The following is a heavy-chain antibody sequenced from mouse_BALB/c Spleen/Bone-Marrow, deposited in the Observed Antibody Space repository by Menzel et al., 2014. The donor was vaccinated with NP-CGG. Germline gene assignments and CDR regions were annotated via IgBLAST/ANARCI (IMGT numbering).Heavy chain of an antibody. CDR1: GFTFSSYG. V-gene: IGHV5-6-3*01. CDR2: INSNGGST. CDR3: ARIWAYYAMDY. Sequence: EVKLMESGGGLVQPGGSLKLSCAASGFTFSSYGMSWVRQTPDKRLELVATINSNGGSTYYPDSVKGRFTISRDNAKNTLYLQMSNLKSEDTAMYYCARIWAYYAMDYWGQGTSVTVSS. J-gene: IGHJ4*01. D-gene: IGHD4-1*01.